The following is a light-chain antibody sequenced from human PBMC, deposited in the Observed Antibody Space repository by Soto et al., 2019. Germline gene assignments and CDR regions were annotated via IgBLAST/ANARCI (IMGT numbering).Light chain of an antibody. CDR2: GAS. J-gene: IGKJ1*01. V-gene: IGKV3-15*01. CDR3: QQYNDWPPWT. CDR1: QSVRSN. Sequence: ETVLTQSPATLSVSPGERVTLSCRASQSVRSNLAWYQQRPGQAPRLLISGASTRATGMPARFSGSGSGTEFTLTISSLQSEDFAIYYCQQYNDWPPWTFGQGTKVEIK.